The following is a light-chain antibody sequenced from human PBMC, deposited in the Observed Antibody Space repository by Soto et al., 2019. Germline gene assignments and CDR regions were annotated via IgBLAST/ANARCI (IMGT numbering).Light chain of an antibody. J-gene: IGKJ1*01. V-gene: IGKV1-5*01. Sequence: DIQMTQSPSTLSASVGDRVTITCRASQSISSWLAWYQRRPGKAPKLLIYDASNLESGVPSRFSGSGSGTEFTLTISNLQPDDFATYYCQQYENYWTFGQGTKVDIK. CDR2: DAS. CDR3: QQYENYWT. CDR1: QSISSW.